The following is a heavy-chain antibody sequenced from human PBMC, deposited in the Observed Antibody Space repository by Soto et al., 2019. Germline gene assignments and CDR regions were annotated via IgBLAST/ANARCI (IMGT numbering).Heavy chain of an antibody. CDR3: ARFLRDYDFWRGWFDP. CDR2: IYYSGST. CDR1: GGSISSGGYY. V-gene: IGHV4-31*03. D-gene: IGHD3-3*01. Sequence: PSETLSLTCTVSGGSISSGGYYWSWIRQHPGKGLEWIGYIYYSGSTYYNPSLKSRVTISVDTSKNQFSLKLSSVTAADTAVYYCARFLRDYDFWRGWFDPWGQGTLVTVSS. J-gene: IGHJ5*02.